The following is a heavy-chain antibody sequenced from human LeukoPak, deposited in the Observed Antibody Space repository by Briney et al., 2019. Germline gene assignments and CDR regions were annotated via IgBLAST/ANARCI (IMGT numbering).Heavy chain of an antibody. CDR2: ISWNSGSI. Sequence: GGSLRLSCAASGFTFDDYAMHWVRQAPGKGLEWVSGISWNSGSIGYADSVKGRFTISRDNAKNSLYLQMNSLRAEDTALYYCAKVSYSGYDFEGPFDPWGQGTLVTVSS. D-gene: IGHD5-12*01. J-gene: IGHJ5*02. CDR1: GFTFDDYA. CDR3: AKVSYSGYDFEGPFDP. V-gene: IGHV3-9*01.